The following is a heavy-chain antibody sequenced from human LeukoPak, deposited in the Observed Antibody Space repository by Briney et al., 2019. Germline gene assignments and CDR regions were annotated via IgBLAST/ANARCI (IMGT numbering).Heavy chain of an antibody. J-gene: IGHJ4*02. Sequence: PGGSLRLSCAASGFTFSSYAMSWVRQAPGKGLEWVSGISGSGDITYYADSVKGRFTISRDNSKNTLYVQVNSLGTEDTAAYYCAKGSYYDSSGSLYLDYWGQGTLVTVSS. CDR3: AKGSYYDSSGSLYLDY. CDR1: GFTFSSYA. V-gene: IGHV3-23*01. D-gene: IGHD3-22*01. CDR2: ISGSGDIT.